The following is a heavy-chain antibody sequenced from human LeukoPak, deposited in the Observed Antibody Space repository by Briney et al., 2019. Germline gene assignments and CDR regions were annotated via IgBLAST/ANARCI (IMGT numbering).Heavy chain of an antibody. J-gene: IGHJ4*02. CDR3: ARLGGPYGSGSYYLDY. D-gene: IGHD3-10*01. CDR1: GGSFSGYY. CDR2: INHSGST. V-gene: IGHV4-34*01. Sequence: PSETLSLTCAVYGGSFSGYYWSWIRQPPGKGLEWIGEINHSGSTNYNPSLKSRVTISVDTSKNQFSPKLSSVTAADTAVYYCARLGGPYGSGSYYLDYWGQGTLVTVSS.